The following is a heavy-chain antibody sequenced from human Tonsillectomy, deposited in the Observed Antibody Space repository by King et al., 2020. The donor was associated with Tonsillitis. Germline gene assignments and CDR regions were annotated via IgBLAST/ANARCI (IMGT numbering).Heavy chain of an antibody. Sequence: VQLVESGGGVVQPGGSLRLSCAASGFTFSTYTMHWVRQAPAKGLEWVAVISHHGTLQYYGDSVKGRFTISRDNSKNTLYLQMNSLRGEDTAVYYCARDPLNGIPDYFDYGRQGTLVTVSS. D-gene: IGHD1-14*01. V-gene: IGHV3-30*04. J-gene: IGHJ4*02. CDR2: ISHHGTLQ. CDR3: ARDPLNGIPDYFDY. CDR1: GFTFSTYT.